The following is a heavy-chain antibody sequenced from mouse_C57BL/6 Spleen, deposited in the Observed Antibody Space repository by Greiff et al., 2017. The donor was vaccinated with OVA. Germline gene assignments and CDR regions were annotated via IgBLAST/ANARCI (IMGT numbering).Heavy chain of an antibody. CDR2: ISYDGSN. Sequence: EVKLMESGPGLVKPSQSLSLTCSVTGYSITSGYYWNWIRQFPGNKLEWMGYISYDGSNNYNPSLKNRISITSDTSKNQFFLKLNSVTTEDTATYYCASFGLKGDYWGQGTTLTVSS. J-gene: IGHJ2*01. CDR1: GYSITSGYY. V-gene: IGHV3-6*01. D-gene: IGHD1-3*01. CDR3: ASFGLKGDY.